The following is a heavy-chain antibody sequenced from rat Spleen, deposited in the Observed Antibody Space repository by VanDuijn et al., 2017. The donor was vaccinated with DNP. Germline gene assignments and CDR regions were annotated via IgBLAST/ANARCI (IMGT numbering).Heavy chain of an antibody. CDR2: ISYSGGT. D-gene: IGHD5-1*01. CDR1: GYSITSNY. J-gene: IGHJ1*01. V-gene: IGHV3-1*01. Sequence: EVQLQESGSGLVKPSQSLSLTCSVTGYSITSNYWGWIRKFPGNKLEYIGHISYSGGTNYNPSLKSRISITRDTSKNHFFLHLNSVTTEDTATYYCARGSGSRYWYFDFWGPGTMVTVSS. CDR3: ARGSGSRYWYFDF.